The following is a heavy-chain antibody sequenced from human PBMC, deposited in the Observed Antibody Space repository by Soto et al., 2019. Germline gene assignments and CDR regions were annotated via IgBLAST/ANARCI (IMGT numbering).Heavy chain of an antibody. J-gene: IGHJ5*02. CDR3: ARLGNYDFWSGYYYWFDP. D-gene: IGHD3-3*01. Sequence: GASVKVSCKASGYTFTSYYMHWVRQAPGQGLEWMGRISANNGNTNYAQKLQGRVTMTTDTSTSTAYMELRSLRSDDTAVYYCARLGNYDFWSGYYYWFDPWGQGTLVTVSS. CDR2: ISANNGNT. V-gene: IGHV1-18*04. CDR1: GYTFTSYY.